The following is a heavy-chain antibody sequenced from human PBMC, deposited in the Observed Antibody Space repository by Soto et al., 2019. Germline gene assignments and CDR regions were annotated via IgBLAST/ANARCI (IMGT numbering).Heavy chain of an antibody. CDR2: ISGSGGST. J-gene: IGHJ4*02. CDR3: AKSDTGYSSGWPHYFDY. Sequence: PGGSLRLSCAASGFTFSSYAMSWVRQAPGKGLEWVSAISGSGGSTYYADSVKGRFTISRDNSKNTLYLQMNSLRAEDTAVYYCAKSDTGYSSGWPHYFDYWGQGTLVTVSS. V-gene: IGHV3-23*01. D-gene: IGHD6-19*01. CDR1: GFTFSSYA.